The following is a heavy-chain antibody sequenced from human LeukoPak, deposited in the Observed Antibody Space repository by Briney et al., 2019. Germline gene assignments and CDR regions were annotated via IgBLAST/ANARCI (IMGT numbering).Heavy chain of an antibody. CDR1: GGFSSSYY. J-gene: IGHJ5*02. Sequence: SETLSLTCTVCGGFSSSYYWSWIRQPPGKGLEWIGYIYYSGSTNYNPSLKSRVTISVDTSKNQFSLKLSSVTAADTAVYYCARGEISVPPYIEGRNWFDPWGQGTLVTVSS. CDR3: ARGEISVPPYIEGRNWFDP. V-gene: IGHV4-59*12. D-gene: IGHD3-16*02. CDR2: IYYSGST.